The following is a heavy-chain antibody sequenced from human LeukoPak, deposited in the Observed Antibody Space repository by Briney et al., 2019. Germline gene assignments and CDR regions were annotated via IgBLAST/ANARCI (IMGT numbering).Heavy chain of an antibody. CDR3: ARDSSGSYYI. CDR2: IYTSGST. CDR1: GGSISSSGYY. J-gene: IGHJ4*02. D-gene: IGHD1-26*01. Sequence: SETLSLTCTVSGGSISSSGYYWGWIRQPAGKGLEWIGRIYTSGSTNYNPSLKSRVTMSVDTSKNQFSLKLSSVTAADTAVYYCARDSSGSYYIWGQGTLVTVS. V-gene: IGHV4-61*02.